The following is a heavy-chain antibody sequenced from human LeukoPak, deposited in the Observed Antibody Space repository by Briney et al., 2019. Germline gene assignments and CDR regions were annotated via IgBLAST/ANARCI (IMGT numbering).Heavy chain of an antibody. CDR2: ISSSSSYI. Sequence: KPGGSLRLSCAASGFTFSSYSMNWVRQAPGKGLEWVLSISSSSSYIYYADSVKGRFTISRDNAKNSLYLQMNSLRAEDTAVYYCARFQFSRPTIFGVVNIGAFDIRGQGTMVTVSS. V-gene: IGHV3-21*01. CDR1: GFTFSSYS. CDR3: ARFQFSRPTIFGVVNIGAFDI. J-gene: IGHJ3*02. D-gene: IGHD3-3*01.